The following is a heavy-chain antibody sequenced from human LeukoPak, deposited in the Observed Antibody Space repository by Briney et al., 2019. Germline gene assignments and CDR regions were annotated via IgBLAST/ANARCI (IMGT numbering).Heavy chain of an antibody. D-gene: IGHD3-10*01. Sequence: QPGGSLRLPCAASGLTFNRHGMNWVPQAPGKGLEWLAYISHSSNTIYYADSVRGRFTVSRDNPKNSLFLQMNSLRAEDTAVYFCARISGSGGSYYCYYMDVWGKGTTVTVSS. J-gene: IGHJ6*03. CDR3: ARISGSGGSYYCYYMDV. V-gene: IGHV3-48*04. CDR1: GLTFNRHG. CDR2: ISHSSNTI.